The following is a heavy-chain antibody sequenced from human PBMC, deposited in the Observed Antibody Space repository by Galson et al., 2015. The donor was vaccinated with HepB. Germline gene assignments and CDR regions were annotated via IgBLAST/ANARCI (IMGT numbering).Heavy chain of an antibody. V-gene: IGHV3-30-3*01. D-gene: IGHD6-19*01. CDR2: ISYDGSNE. CDR3: ARGLSSGWYNPFDY. CDR1: GFTFIYYS. J-gene: IGHJ4*02. Sequence: SLRLSCAASGFTFIYYSMHWVRQAPGKGLEWVAAISYDGSNEYYADSAKGRFTISRDDSKNTLFLQMNSLRAEDTAVYYCARGLSSGWYNPFDYWGQGILVTVSS.